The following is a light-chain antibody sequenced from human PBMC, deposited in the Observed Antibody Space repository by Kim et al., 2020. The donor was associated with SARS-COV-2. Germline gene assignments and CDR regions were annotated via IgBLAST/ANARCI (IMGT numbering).Light chain of an antibody. CDR1: NIGSKN. J-gene: IGLJ2*01. Sequence: SYELTQPLSVSVALGQTARITCGGNNIGSKNVHWYQQKPGQAPVLVIYTDTDRPSGVPERFSGSNSGNTATLTISRAQAGDETDYYCQVWDRNTVFFGGG. CDR3: QVWDRNTVF. CDR2: TDT. V-gene: IGLV3-9*01.